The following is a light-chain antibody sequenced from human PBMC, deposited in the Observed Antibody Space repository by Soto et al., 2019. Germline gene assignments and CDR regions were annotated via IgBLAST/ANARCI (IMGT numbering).Light chain of an antibody. CDR3: QPCYNWPLT. J-gene: IGKJ4*01. CDR1: QGIVDN. Sequence: EILMTQSPSTLSVSLGDIVTLSCMASQGIVDNLAWYQHKPGQTPRLLIYATSTMATGVPTRFSGSRSGAEFTLTIYSLQSEDFALYYCQPCYNWPLTFGGGTKVDIK. V-gene: IGKV3-15*01. CDR2: ATS.